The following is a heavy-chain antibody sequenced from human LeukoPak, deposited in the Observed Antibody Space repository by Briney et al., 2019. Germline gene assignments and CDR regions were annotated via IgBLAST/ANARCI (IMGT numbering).Heavy chain of an antibody. V-gene: IGHV3-53*01. CDR2: IYSGGST. CDR1: GFTVSSNY. J-gene: IGHJ4*02. CDR3: ARGGSITMVRGFTFDY. D-gene: IGHD3-10*01. Sequence: PGGSLRLSCAASGFTVSSNYMSWVCQAPGKGLEWVSVIYSGGSTYYADSVKGRFTISRDNSKNTLYLQMNSLRAEDTAVYYCARGGSITMVRGFTFDYWGQGTLVTVSS.